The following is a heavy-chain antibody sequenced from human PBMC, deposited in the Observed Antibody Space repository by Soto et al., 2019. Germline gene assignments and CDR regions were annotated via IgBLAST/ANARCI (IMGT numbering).Heavy chain of an antibody. V-gene: IGHV6-1*01. J-gene: IGHJ6*02. CDR2: TYYRSKWYN. CDR3: ARDTDREASYSSSWYYGMDV. CDR1: GDSVSSNSAA. Sequence: SQTLSLTCAISGDSVSSNSAAWNWIRQSPSRGLEWLGRTYYRSKWYNDYAVSVKSRITINPDTSKNQFSLQLNSVTPEDTAVYYCARDTDREASYSSSWYYGMDVWGQGTTVTVSS. D-gene: IGHD6-13*01.